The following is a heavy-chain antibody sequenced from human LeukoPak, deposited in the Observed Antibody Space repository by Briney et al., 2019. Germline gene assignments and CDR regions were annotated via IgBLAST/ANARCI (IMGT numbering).Heavy chain of an antibody. CDR1: GFTFSDYY. V-gene: IGHV3-11*01. D-gene: IGHD2-15*01. J-gene: IGHJ4*02. Sequence: GGSLRLSCTASGFTFSDYYMSWIRQAPGKGLEWVSYISSSGSTIYYADSLMGRFTISRDNAKNSLYLQIISLRAEDTAVYYCARVLGYCSGGSCTYYFDYWGQGTLVTVSS. CDR2: ISSSGSTI. CDR3: ARVLGYCSGGSCTYYFDY.